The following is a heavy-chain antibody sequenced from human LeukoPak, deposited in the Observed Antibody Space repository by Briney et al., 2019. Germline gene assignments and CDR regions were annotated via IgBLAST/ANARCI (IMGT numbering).Heavy chain of an antibody. V-gene: IGHV1-18*01. CDR1: GYTFTSYG. CDR2: ISAYNGNT. Sequence: ASVKVSCKASGYTFTSYGISWVRQAPGQGLEWMGWISAYNGNTNYAQNLQGRVTMTTDTSTSTAYMELRSLRSDDTAVYYCARERPTLYCSGGSCSDYYYYGMDVWGQGTTVTVSS. J-gene: IGHJ6*02. D-gene: IGHD2-15*01. CDR3: ARERPTLYCSGGSCSDYYYYGMDV.